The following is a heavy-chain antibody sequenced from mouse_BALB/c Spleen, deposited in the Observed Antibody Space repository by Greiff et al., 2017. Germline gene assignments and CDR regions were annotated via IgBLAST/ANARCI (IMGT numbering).Heavy chain of an antibody. CDR3: TREGYYGSSSTYYFDY. CDR2: IYPGNSDT. Sequence: EVQLQQSGTVLARPGASVKMSCKASGYTFTSYWMHWVKQRPGQGLEWIGAIYPGNSDTSYNQKFKGKAKLTAVTSTSTAYMELSSLTNEDSAVYYCTREGYYGSSSTYYFDYWGQGTTLTVSS. CDR1: GYTFTSYW. V-gene: IGHV1-5*01. D-gene: IGHD1-1*01. J-gene: IGHJ2*01.